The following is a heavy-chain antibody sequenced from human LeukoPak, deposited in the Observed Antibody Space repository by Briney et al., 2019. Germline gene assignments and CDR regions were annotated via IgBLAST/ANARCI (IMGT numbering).Heavy chain of an antibody. CDR2: INHSGST. CDR3: ARGLRLRYFDWLRRGNFDY. D-gene: IGHD3-9*01. J-gene: IGHJ4*02. CDR1: GGSFSGYY. V-gene: IGHV4-34*01. Sequence: SETLSLTCAVYGGSFSGYYWSWIRQPPGKGLEWIGEINHSGSTNCNPSLKSRVTISVDTSKNQFSLKLSSVTAADTAVYYCARGLRLRYFDWLRRGNFDYWGQGTLVTVSS.